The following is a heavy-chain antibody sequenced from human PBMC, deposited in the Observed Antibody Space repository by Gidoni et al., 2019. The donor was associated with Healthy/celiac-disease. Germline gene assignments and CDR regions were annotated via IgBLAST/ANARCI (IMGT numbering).Heavy chain of an antibody. CDR2: ISYDGSNK. CDR3: ARDHLETGYYFDY. Sequence: QVQLVESGGGVVQPGRSLRLSCAASGFTFSSDAMHWVRQAPGKGLEWVAVISYDGSNKYYADSVKGRFTISRDNSKNTLYLQMNSLRAEDTAVYYCARDHLETGYYFDYWGQGTLVTVSS. V-gene: IGHV3-30*04. D-gene: IGHD3-10*01. CDR1: GFTFSSDA. J-gene: IGHJ4*02.